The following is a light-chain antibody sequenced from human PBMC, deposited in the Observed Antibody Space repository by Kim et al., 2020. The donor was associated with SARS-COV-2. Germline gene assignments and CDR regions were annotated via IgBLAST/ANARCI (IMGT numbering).Light chain of an antibody. J-gene: IGLJ3*02. CDR3: SSYTSSNTWV. Sequence: QSALTQPASVSGSPGQSVTISCTGTSRDVGGYNYVSWYQQHPGKAPRLMIYDVSNRPSGVPNRFSGSKSGNTASLTISGLQAEDEADYYCSSYTSSNTWVFGGGTQLTVL. V-gene: IGLV2-14*03. CDR2: DVS. CDR1: SRDVGGYNY.